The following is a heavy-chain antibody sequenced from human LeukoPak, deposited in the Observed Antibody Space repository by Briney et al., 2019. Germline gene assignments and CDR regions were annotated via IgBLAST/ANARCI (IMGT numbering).Heavy chain of an antibody. CDR1: GGSVTSTHY. J-gene: IGHJ3*02. CDR2: IYYGGST. Sequence: SETLSLTCTVSGGSVTSTHYWGWIRQPPGKGLEWIGSIYYGGSTYYNASLRSRVTTSVDTSKNQFSLKLSSVTAADTAVYYCARHRTSWGDAFDIWGQGTMVTVSS. D-gene: IGHD2-8*01. V-gene: IGHV4-39*07. CDR3: ARHRTSWGDAFDI.